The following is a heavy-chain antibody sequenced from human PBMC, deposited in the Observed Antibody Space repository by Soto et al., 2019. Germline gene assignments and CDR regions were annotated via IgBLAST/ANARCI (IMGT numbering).Heavy chain of an antibody. J-gene: IGHJ4*02. CDR1: GFTFSSYW. CDR2: IKEDGSEK. Sequence: EVQLVESGGGLVQPGGSLRLSYAASGFTFSSYWMSWVRQAPGKGLEWVANIKEDGSEKYHVDSVKGRFTISRDNAKNSLFLQMNSLRAEDTAVYYCARGIAARPAPCDFWGQGTLVTVSS. D-gene: IGHD6-6*01. CDR3: ARGIAARPAPCDF. V-gene: IGHV3-7*01.